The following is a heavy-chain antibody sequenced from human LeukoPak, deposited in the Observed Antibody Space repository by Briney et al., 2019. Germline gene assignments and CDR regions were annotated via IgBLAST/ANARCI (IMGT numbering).Heavy chain of an antibody. CDR2: IYTSGST. D-gene: IGHD4-17*01. J-gene: IGHJ4*02. V-gene: IGHV4-4*07. CDR3: ARGPLSGDYYFDY. Sequence: PSETLSLTCTVSGGSISSYYRSWIRQPAGKGLEWTGRIYTSGSTNYNPSLKSRVTMSVDTSKNQFSLKLSSVTAADTAVYYCARGPLSGDYYFDYWGQGTLVTVSS. CDR1: GGSISSYY.